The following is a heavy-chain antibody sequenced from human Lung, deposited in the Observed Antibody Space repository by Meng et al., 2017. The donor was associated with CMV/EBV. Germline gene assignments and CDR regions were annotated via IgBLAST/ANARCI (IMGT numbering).Heavy chain of an antibody. D-gene: IGHD6-13*01. J-gene: IGHJ4*02. CDR1: GGTFRSYA. Sequence: SVKVSXKASGGTFRSYAISWVRQAPGQGLEWMGGFIPVFGTANYAQKFQGRVTITTDESTSTAYMELSSLRSEDTAIYYCARGLTIAVAGTKFGSWGQGXLVTFSS. CDR3: ARGLTIAVAGTKFGS. CDR2: FIPVFGTA. V-gene: IGHV1-69*05.